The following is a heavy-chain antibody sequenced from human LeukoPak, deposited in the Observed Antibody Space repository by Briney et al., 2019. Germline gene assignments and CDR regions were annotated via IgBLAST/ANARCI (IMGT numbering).Heavy chain of an antibody. D-gene: IGHD4-17*01. J-gene: IGHJ5*02. Sequence: GGSLRLSCAASGFTFSSYGMHWVRQAPGKGLEWVAVIWYDGSNKYYADSVKGRFTISRDNSKNTLYLQMNSLRAEDTAVYYCARDPDYGDYLNRFDPWGQGTLVTVSS. V-gene: IGHV3-33*01. CDR1: GFTFSSYG. CDR2: IWYDGSNK. CDR3: ARDPDYGDYLNRFDP.